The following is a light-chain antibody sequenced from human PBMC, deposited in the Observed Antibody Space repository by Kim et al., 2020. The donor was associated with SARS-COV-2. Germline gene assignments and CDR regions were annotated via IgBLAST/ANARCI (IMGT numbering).Light chain of an antibody. CDR3: QAWDSSTAV. Sequence: VSAGKTASITCSGDKLGDKYACWYQQKPGQSPVLVIYQDSKRPSGIPERFSGSNSGNTATLTISGTQAMDEADYYCQAWDSSTAVFGGGTQLTVL. CDR2: QDS. CDR1: KLGDKY. J-gene: IGLJ2*01. V-gene: IGLV3-1*01.